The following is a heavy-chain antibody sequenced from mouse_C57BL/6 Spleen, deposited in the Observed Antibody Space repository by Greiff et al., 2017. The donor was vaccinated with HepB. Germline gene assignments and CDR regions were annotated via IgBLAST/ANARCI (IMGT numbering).Heavy chain of an antibody. CDR1: GYTFTSYW. CDR3: TIYGYDDGYYFDY. J-gene: IGHJ2*01. V-gene: IGHV1-5*01. CDR2: IYPGNRDT. D-gene: IGHD2-2*01. Sequence: VQLQQSGTVLARPGASVKMSCKTSGYTFTSYWMHWVKQRPGQGLEWIGAIYPGNRDTSYNQKFKGKAKLTAVTSASTAYMELSSLTNEDSAVYYCTIYGYDDGYYFDYWGQGTTLTVSS.